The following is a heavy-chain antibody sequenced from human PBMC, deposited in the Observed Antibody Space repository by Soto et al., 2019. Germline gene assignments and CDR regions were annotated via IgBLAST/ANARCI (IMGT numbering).Heavy chain of an antibody. V-gene: IGHV4-34*01. CDR3: ARDKITGLFDY. J-gene: IGHJ4*02. Sequence: SETLSLTCAVYGGSFSGYYWTWIRQPPGTGLEWIGEINHSGSTNYNPSLKSRVTISVDTSKNQFSLKLTSVTAADTAVYYCARDKITGLFDYSGQGTLVTV. CDR2: INHSGST. CDR1: GGSFSGYY. D-gene: IGHD2-8*02.